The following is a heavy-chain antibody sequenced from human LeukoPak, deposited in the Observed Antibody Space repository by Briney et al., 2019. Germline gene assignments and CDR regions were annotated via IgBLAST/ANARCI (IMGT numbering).Heavy chain of an antibody. CDR2: ISYDGSNK. CDR1: GFTFSSYA. J-gene: IGHJ4*02. V-gene: IGHV3-30*04. CDR3: ARDLAQWLPPVMGY. D-gene: IGHD3-22*01. Sequence: PGGSLRLSCAASGFTFSSYAMHWVRQAPGKGLEWVAVISYDGSNKYYADSVKGRFTISRDNSKNTLYLQMNSLRAEDTAVYYCARDLAQWLPPVMGYWGQGTLVTVS.